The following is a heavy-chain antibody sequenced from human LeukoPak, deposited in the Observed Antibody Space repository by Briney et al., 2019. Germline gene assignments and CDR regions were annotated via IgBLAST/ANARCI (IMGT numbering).Heavy chain of an antibody. V-gene: IGHV4-4*07. Sequence: SETLSLTCTVSGGSISSYYWSWIRQPAGKGLEWIGRIYTSGSTNYNPSLKSRVTTSVDTSKNQFSLKLSSVTAADTAVYYCARDSSSMGFYYYYYMDVWGKGTTVTVSS. CDR3: ARDSSSMGFYYYYYMDV. CDR2: IYTSGST. J-gene: IGHJ6*03. D-gene: IGHD6-6*01. CDR1: GGSISSYY.